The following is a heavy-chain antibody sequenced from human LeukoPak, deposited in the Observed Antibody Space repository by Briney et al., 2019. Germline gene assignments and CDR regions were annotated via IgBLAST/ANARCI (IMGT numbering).Heavy chain of an antibody. V-gene: IGHV4-34*01. CDR2: INHSGST. CDR3: ASTTNYDSSGYYYGWFDP. Sequence: PSETLSLTCAVYGGSFSGYYWSWIRQPPGKGPEWIGEINHSGSTNYNPSLKSRVTISVDTSKNQFSLKLSSVTAADTAVYYCASTTNYDSSGYYYGWFDPWGQGTLVTVSS. CDR1: GGSFSGYY. D-gene: IGHD3-22*01. J-gene: IGHJ5*02.